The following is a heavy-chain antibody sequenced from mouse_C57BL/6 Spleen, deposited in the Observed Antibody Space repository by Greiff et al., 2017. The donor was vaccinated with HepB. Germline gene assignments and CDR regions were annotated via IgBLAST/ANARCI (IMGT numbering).Heavy chain of an antibody. CDR1: GFTFSSYA. Sequence: DVQLVESGGGLVKPGGSLKLSCAASGFTFSSYAMSWVRQTPEKRLEWVATISDGGSYTYYPDNVKGRFTISRDNAKNNLYLQMSHLKSEDTAMYYCARDGDYDAFAYWGQGTLVTVSA. J-gene: IGHJ3*01. V-gene: IGHV5-4*01. D-gene: IGHD2-4*01. CDR3: ARDGDYDAFAY. CDR2: ISDGGSYT.